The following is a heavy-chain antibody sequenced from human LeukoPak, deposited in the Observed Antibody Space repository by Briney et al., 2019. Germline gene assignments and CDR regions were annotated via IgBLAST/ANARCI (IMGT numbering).Heavy chain of an antibody. D-gene: IGHD3-9*01. CDR1: GFTFSSYA. CDR3: ATGYQYFDY. Sequence: GGSLRPSCAASGFTFSSYAMHWGRQAPGKGLEWVAVISYDGSNKYYADSVKGRFTISRDNSKNTLYLQMNSLRAEDTAVYYCATGYQYFDYWGQGTLVTVSS. CDR2: ISYDGSNK. J-gene: IGHJ4*02. V-gene: IGHV3-30*04.